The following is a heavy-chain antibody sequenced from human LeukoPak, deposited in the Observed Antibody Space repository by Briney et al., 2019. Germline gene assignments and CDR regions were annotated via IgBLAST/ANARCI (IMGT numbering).Heavy chain of an antibody. J-gene: IGHJ4*02. D-gene: IGHD6-13*01. Sequence: GGSLRPSCAASGFTFSSYSMNWVRQAPGKGLEWVSSISSSSSYIYYADSVKGRFTISRDNAKNSLYLQMNSLRAEDTAVYYCASLIHTGIAAARYWGQGTLVTVSS. V-gene: IGHV3-21*01. CDR1: GFTFSSYS. CDR2: ISSSSSYI. CDR3: ASLIHTGIAAARY.